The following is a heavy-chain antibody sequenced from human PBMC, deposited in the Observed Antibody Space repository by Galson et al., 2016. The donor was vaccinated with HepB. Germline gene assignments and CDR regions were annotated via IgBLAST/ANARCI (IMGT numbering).Heavy chain of an antibody. D-gene: IGHD6-19*01. CDR2: TNNANGNT. J-gene: IGHJ4*02. CDR3: ARDGGSGWSRLW. V-gene: IGHV1-3*04. CDR1: GYTFTSYV. Sequence: SVKVSCKASGYTFTSYVIHWVRQAPGQRLEWMGWTNNANGNTEYSQSFQGRVTFTRDTSASTAYMELSSLRSEDTAVYYCARDGGSGWSRLWWGQGTLVAVSS.